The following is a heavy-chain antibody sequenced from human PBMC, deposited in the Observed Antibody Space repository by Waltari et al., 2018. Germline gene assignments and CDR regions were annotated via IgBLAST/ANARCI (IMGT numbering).Heavy chain of an antibody. CDR3: ARLRQESWELLRDY. CDR2: INHSGST. V-gene: IGHV4-34*01. CDR1: GGSFSGYS. Sequence: QVQLQQWGAGLFEPSETLSLTCAVYGGSFSGYSWSWIRQPPGKGLEWIGEINHSGSTNYNPSLKSRVTISVDTSKNQFSLKLSSVTAADTAVYYCARLRQESWELLRDYWGQGTLVTVSS. J-gene: IGHJ4*02. D-gene: IGHD1-26*01.